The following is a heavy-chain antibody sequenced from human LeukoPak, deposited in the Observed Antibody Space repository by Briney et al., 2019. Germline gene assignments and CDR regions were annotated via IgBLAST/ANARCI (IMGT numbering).Heavy chain of an antibody. J-gene: IGHJ4*01. V-gene: IGHV3-7*01. CDR3: ASGRHDFVH. Sequence: PGGSLRLSCAASGFAFNTYWMTWVRQALGKGLEWVANINLDGNEVHYVDSLKDRFTISRDNARNSLYLQMSSLRAEDAAVYYCASGRHDFVHWGHGTLVTVSS. D-gene: IGHD3-16*01. CDR1: GFAFNTYW. CDR2: INLDGNEV.